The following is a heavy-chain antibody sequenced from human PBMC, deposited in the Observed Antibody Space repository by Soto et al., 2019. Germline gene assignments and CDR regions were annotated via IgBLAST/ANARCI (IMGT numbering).Heavy chain of an antibody. D-gene: IGHD2-15*01. J-gene: IGHJ4*02. CDR1: GYTFTGYY. CDR3: AREFRVVYCSGGSCPDYFDY. V-gene: IGHV1-2*04. Sequence: QVQLVQSGAEVKKPGASVKVSCKASGYTFTGYYMHWVRQAPGQGLEWMGWINPNSGGTNYAQKFQGWVTMTRDTAISTAYMELSRLRSDDTAVYYCAREFRVVYCSGGSCPDYFDYWGQGTLVTVSS. CDR2: INPNSGGT.